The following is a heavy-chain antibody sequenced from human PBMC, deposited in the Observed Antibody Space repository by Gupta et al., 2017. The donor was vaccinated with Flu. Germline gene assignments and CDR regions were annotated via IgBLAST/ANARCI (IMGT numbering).Heavy chain of an antibody. CDR1: GFTFSSYA. J-gene: IGHJ4*02. Sequence: EVQLLESGGGLVQPGGSLRLSCAASGFTFSSYAMSWVRQAPGKGLEWVSAISGSGGSTDYADSVKGRFTISRDNSKNTLYMKMNSLRAEDTAVYDCAKVDSGSYYWGQGTLVTVNS. V-gene: IGHV3-23*01. CDR2: ISGSGGST. D-gene: IGHD1-26*01. CDR3: AKVDSGSYY.